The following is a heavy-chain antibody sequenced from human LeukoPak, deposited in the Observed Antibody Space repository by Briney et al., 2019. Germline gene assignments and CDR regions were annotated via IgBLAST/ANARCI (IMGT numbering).Heavy chain of an antibody. J-gene: IGHJ6*03. Sequence: GGSLRLSCAASGFPFSNYAMSWVRQAPGKGLKWVATINDNGAATYYADSVKGRFTISRDNSYNTVSLQMNGLRDEDTGVYYCAKGLKTGVGPYMGYHYYLDVWGKGATVTVSS. D-gene: IGHD3-16*01. CDR3: AKGLKTGVGPYMGYHYYLDV. V-gene: IGHV3-23*01. CDR1: GFPFSNYA. CDR2: INDNGAAT.